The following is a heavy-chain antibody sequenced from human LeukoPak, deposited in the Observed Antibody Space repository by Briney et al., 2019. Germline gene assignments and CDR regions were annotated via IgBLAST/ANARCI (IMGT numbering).Heavy chain of an antibody. CDR3: ARGLYSSSWYFSHFDY. D-gene: IGHD6-13*01. CDR1: GGSFSGYY. J-gene: IGHJ4*02. Sequence: KPSETLSFNCAVYGGSFSGYYWSWIRQPPGKGLEWIGEINHSGSTNYNPSLKSRVTISVDTSKNQFSLKLSSVTAADTAVYYCARGLYSSSWYFSHFDYWGQGTLVTVSS. V-gene: IGHV4-34*01. CDR2: INHSGST.